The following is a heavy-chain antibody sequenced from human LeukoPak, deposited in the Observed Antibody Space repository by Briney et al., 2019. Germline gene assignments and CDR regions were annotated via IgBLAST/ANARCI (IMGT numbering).Heavy chain of an antibody. Sequence: GGSLRLSCAASGFTFSSHGMSWVRQAPGKGLEWVSAISGSGGSTYYADSVKGRFTMSRDNSKNTLYLQMNSLRAEDTAVYYCAKVLVGTTCFEYWGQGTLVTVSS. CDR2: ISGSGGST. CDR3: AKVLVGTTCFEY. D-gene: IGHD1-7*01. CDR1: GFTFSSHG. V-gene: IGHV3-23*01. J-gene: IGHJ4*02.